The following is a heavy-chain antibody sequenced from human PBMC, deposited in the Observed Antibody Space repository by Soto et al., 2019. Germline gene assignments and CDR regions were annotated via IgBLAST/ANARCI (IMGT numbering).Heavy chain of an antibody. CDR1: GFTFFTHV. Sequence: ASVKVCCKASGFTFFTHVVRRVRPAPGQRPEWMGWIRTYSGDNKFAPKFQGRVTMTSDASTTTAYLALRSLRSDETAEYYCARHHGPAALEKRFDPWGQGTPVTVPS. V-gene: IGHV1-18*01. CDR3: ARHHGPAALEKRFDP. J-gene: IGHJ5*02. CDR2: IRTYSGDN. D-gene: IGHD4-17*01.